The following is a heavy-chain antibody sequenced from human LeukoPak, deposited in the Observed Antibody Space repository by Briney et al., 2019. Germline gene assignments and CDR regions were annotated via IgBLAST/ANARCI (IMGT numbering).Heavy chain of an antibody. CDR2: IHYSGSS. J-gene: IGHJ4*02. Sequence: SQTLSLTCTLSDGSFSSGTYYWGWIRQSPGKGLEWIGSIHYSGSSYYNPSLKSRAAIFVDPSRDQLSMDLSYVTAADTALYYCVRHISANTGYFDSCGQGTLVTVSS. CDR3: VRHISANTGYFDS. CDR1: DGSFSSGTYY. V-gene: IGHV4-39*01.